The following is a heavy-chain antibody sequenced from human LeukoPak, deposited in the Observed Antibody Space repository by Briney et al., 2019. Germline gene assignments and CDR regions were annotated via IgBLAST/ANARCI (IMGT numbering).Heavy chain of an antibody. CDR3: ACIVATTYGGAADY. CDR2: IYWDDDK. J-gene: IGHJ4*02. D-gene: IGHD5-12*01. V-gene: IGHV2-5*02. Sequence: SGPTLVKPTQTLTLTCTFSGFSLSTSGVGVCWIRQPPGKALEWLALIYWDDDKRYSPSLKSRLTITKDTSKNQVVLTMTNMDPVDTATYYCACIVATTYGGAADYWGQGTLVTVSS. CDR1: GFSLSTSGVG.